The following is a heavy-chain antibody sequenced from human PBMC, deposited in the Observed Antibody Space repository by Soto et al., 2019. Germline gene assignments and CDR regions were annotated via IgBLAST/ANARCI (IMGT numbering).Heavy chain of an antibody. V-gene: IGHV3-23*01. CDR2: ISGSGGST. CDR1: GFTFSSYA. Sequence: GGSLRLSCAASGFTFSSYAMSWVRQAPGKGLEWVSAISGSGGSTYYADSVKGRFTISRDNSKNTLYLQMNSLRAEDTAVYYCAKSLRVFGVVTVLDGGMDVWGQGTTVTVSS. D-gene: IGHD3-3*01. CDR3: AKSLRVFGVVTVLDGGMDV. J-gene: IGHJ6*02.